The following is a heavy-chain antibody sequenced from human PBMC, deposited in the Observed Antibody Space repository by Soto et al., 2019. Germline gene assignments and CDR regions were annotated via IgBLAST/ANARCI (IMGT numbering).Heavy chain of an antibody. CDR1: GGPFSGYY. CDR3: ASLGTAMVTVADYYDSSGYYYGAFDI. Sequence: SETLSLTCAVYGGPFSGYYWSWIRQPPGKGLEWIGEINHSGSTNYNPSLKSRVTISVDTSKNQFSLKLSSVTDADTAVYYCASLGTAMVTVADYYDSSGYYYGAFDIWGQGTMVTVSS. CDR2: INHSGST. J-gene: IGHJ3*02. D-gene: IGHD3-22*01. V-gene: IGHV4-34*01.